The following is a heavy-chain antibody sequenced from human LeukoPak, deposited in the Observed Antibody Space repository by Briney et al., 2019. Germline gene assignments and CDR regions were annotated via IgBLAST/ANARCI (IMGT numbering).Heavy chain of an antibody. CDR3: ARDLGDTRPPQFFVDY. CDR1: GFTFSSYS. CDR2: ISSSSSYV. V-gene: IGHV3-21*01. D-gene: IGHD5-18*01. J-gene: IGHJ4*02. Sequence: PGGSLRLSCAASGFTFSSYSMNWVRQAPGKGLEWVSSISSSSSYVYYADSVKGRFTISRDNAKNSLYLQMNSLRAEDTAVYYCARDLGDTRPPQFFVDYWGQGTLVTVSS.